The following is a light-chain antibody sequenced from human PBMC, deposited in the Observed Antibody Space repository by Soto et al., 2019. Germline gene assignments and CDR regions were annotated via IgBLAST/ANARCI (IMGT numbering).Light chain of an antibody. CDR1: SSDVGGYNS. Sequence: QSVLTQPASVSGSPGQSITISCTGTSSDVGGYNSVSWYQQHPGKAPKLILYDVTDRPSGVSYRFSGSKSGNTASLTISGLQAADEDDYFCSSFTSSTTNVFGSGTKVPVL. CDR2: DVT. V-gene: IGLV2-14*01. CDR3: SSFTSSTTNV. J-gene: IGLJ1*01.